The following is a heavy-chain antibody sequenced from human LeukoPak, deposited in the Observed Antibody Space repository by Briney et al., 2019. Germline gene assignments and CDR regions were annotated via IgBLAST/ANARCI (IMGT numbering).Heavy chain of an antibody. D-gene: IGHD1-14*01. J-gene: IGHJ4*02. V-gene: IGHV3-21*01. Sequence: PGGSLRLSCAASGFTFSSCGFNWVRQAPGKGLEWVSSIGPTGTDRYYADSVRGRFTISRDNAKKSMYLQMDRLRDEDTAVYYCATETIGRHYDYWGQGTLLTVSS. CDR1: GFTFSSCG. CDR3: ATETIGRHYDY. CDR2: IGPTGTDR.